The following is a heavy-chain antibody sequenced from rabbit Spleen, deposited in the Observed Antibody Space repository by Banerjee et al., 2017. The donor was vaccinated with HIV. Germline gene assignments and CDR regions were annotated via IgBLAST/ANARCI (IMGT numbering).Heavy chain of an antibody. D-gene: IGHD8-1*01. J-gene: IGHJ6*01. Sequence: QSLEESGGDLVKPGTSLTLTCTASGFSFTYIDYLCWVRQPPGTGPEWIACIAAGSSGSTYSATWAKGRFTISKTSSTTVTLQMTSLTAADTATYFCARDVGTSFSTYGMDLWGPGTLVTVS. CDR2: IAAGSSGST. CDR1: GFSFTYIDY. V-gene: IGHV1S40*01. CDR3: ARDVGTSFSTYGMDL.